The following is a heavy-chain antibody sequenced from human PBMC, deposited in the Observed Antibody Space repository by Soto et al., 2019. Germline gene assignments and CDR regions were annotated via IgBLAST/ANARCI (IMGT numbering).Heavy chain of an antibody. CDR1: GYTFTGYY. J-gene: IGHJ6*02. Sequence: ASVKVSCKASGYTFTGYYMHWVRQAPGQGLEWMGWINPNSGGTNYAQKFQGWVTMTRDTSISTAYMELSRLRSDDTAVYYCARALSKQQLSHYYYYYGMDVWGQGTTVTVSS. CDR2: INPNSGGT. CDR3: ARALSKQQLSHYYYYYGMDV. V-gene: IGHV1-2*04. D-gene: IGHD6-13*01.